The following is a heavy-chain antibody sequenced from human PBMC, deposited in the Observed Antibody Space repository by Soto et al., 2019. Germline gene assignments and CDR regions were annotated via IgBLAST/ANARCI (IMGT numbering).Heavy chain of an antibody. V-gene: IGHV3-74*01. D-gene: IGHD3-3*01. CDR1: GFTFSSYW. CDR2: INSDGSST. CDR3: ARDLRLRFLEWLSHREQKNYYYYGMDV. J-gene: IGHJ6*02. Sequence: GGSLRLSCAASGFTFSSYWMHWVRQAPGKGLVWVSRINSDGSSTSYADSVKGRFTISRDNAKNTLYLQMNSLRAEDTAVYYCARDLRLRFLEWLSHREQKNYYYYGMDVWGQGTTVTVSS.